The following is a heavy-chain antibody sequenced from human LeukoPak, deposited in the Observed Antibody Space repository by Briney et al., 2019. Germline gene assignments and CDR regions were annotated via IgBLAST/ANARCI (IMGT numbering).Heavy chain of an antibody. Sequence: ASVKVSRKVSGYTLTELSMHWVRQAPGKGLEWMGGFDPEDGETIYAQKFQGRVTMTEDTSTDTAYMELSSLRSEDTAVYYCATIRYDILTGSEVEYFQHWGQGTLVTVSS. V-gene: IGHV1-24*01. J-gene: IGHJ1*01. CDR1: GYTLTELS. D-gene: IGHD3-9*01. CDR3: ATIRYDILTGSEVEYFQH. CDR2: FDPEDGET.